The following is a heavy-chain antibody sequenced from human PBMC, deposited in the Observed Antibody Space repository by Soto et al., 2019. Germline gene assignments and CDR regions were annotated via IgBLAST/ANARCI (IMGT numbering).Heavy chain of an antibody. D-gene: IGHD1-26*01. CDR3: AKNQGVELVPLATVDWFDP. J-gene: IGHJ5*02. Sequence: GGSLRLSFAASGLTFENFGMSWFRQAPGKGLEWISSISGSGFNKYYADSVKGRFTISRDNSKNTVYLELNNLRAEDTAVYHCAKNQGVELVPLATVDWFDPWGQGSVVTVSS. CDR1: GLTFENFG. CDR2: ISGSGFNK. V-gene: IGHV3-23*01.